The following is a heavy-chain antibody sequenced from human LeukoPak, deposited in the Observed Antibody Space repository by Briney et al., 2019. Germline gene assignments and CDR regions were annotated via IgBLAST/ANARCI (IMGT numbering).Heavy chain of an antibody. Sequence: SETLSLTCAVSGGFATYYCWSWIRQPPGKGLEWIGEINHSGSTNYNPSLKSRVTISVDTSKNQFSLKLSSVTAADTAVYYCARGGIFGVVKKIKNYFDYWGQGTLVTVSS. CDR3: ARGGIFGVVKKIKNYFDY. CDR1: GGFATYYC. CDR2: INHSGST. J-gene: IGHJ4*02. V-gene: IGHV4-34*01. D-gene: IGHD3-3*01.